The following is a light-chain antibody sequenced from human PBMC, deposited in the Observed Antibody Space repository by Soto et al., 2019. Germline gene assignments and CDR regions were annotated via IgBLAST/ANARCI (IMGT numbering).Light chain of an antibody. CDR3: QQYNTNPLT. V-gene: IGKV1-5*03. CDR1: QSISSW. J-gene: IGKJ4*01. CDR2: KAS. Sequence: DIQMTQSPSTLSASVGDRVTITCRASQSISSWLAWYQQKPGKAPQFLLFKASSLESGVPSRFSGSGSGTEFTLTISSLQPDDFSTYYCQQYNTNPLTFGGGTKVEIK.